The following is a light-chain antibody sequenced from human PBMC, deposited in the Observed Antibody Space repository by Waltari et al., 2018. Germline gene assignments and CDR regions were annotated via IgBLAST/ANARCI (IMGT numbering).Light chain of an antibody. J-gene: IGKJ3*01. CDR2: LAS. Sequence: DIQMTQSPSTLSASVGDRVTITCRASQSIGSWSAWYQQKPGKAPKLLIYLASSLQSGVPSRFSGTGSATEFTLTIGSLQPDDFATYYCQQYDSSPFTFGPGTKVDVK. CDR1: QSIGSW. CDR3: QQYDSSPFT. V-gene: IGKV1-5*03.